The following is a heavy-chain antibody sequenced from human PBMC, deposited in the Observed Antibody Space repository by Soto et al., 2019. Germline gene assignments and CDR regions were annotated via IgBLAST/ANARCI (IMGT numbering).Heavy chain of an antibody. CDR3: AKVSVILTTVTTLIQYYFDY. CDR2: ISGSGGST. D-gene: IGHD4-17*01. CDR1: GFTFSSYA. J-gene: IGHJ4*02. Sequence: EVQLLESGGGLVQPGGSLRLSCAASGFTFSSYAMSWVRQAPGKGLEWVSAISGSGGSTYYADSVKGRFTISRDNSKNTLYLQMNSLRAEDTAVYYCAKVSVILTTVTTLIQYYFDYWGQGTLVTVSS. V-gene: IGHV3-23*01.